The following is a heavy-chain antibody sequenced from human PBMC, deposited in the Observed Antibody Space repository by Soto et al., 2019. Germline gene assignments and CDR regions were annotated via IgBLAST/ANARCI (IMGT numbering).Heavy chain of an antibody. CDR3: AKGEVRGIIPSYFDY. V-gene: IGHV3-30-3*01. D-gene: IGHD3-10*01. CDR2: ISYDGSNK. J-gene: IGHJ4*02. Sequence: GGSLRLSCAASGFTFSSYAMHWVRQAPGKGLEWVAVISYDGSNKYYADSVKGRFTISRDNSKNTLYLQMDSLRAEDTAVYYCAKGEVRGIIPSYFDYWGLGTLVTVSS. CDR1: GFTFSSYA.